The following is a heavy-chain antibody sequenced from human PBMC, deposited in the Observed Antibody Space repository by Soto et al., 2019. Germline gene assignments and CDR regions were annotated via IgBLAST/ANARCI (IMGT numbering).Heavy chain of an antibody. CDR2: IIPIPDIT. V-gene: IGHV1-69*08. D-gene: IGHD3-16*01. CDR1: GGTFSTYI. J-gene: IGHJ3*01. Sequence: QVQLVQSGAEVRKPGSSVKVSCKAPGGTFSTYIISWVRQAPGQGLEWMGRIIPIPDITNYAQKFQGRVTVTADRSTSTAYMELTSLKSEDTAVYYCARERITTRGEAFDLWGQGTRVTVSS. CDR3: ARERITTRGEAFDL.